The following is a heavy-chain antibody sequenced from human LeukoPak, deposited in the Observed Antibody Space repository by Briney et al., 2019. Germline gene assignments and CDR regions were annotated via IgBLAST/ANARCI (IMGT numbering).Heavy chain of an antibody. CDR1: GGSISGYY. V-gene: IGHV4-59*08. CDR3: ARGVTPYDAFDI. Sequence: SETLSLTCTVSGGSISGYYWSWIRQPPGKGLEWIGYIYYSGSTNYNPSLKSRVTISVDTSKNQFSLKLSSVTAADTAVYYCARGVTPYDAFDIWGQGTMVTVSS. D-gene: IGHD3-10*01. J-gene: IGHJ3*02. CDR2: IYYSGST.